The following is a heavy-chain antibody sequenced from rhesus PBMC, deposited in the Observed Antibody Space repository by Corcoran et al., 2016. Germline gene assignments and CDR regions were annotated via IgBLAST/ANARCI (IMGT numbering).Heavy chain of an antibody. V-gene: IGHV4-173*01. CDR1: GGSISSNY. D-gene: IGHD3S6*01. CDR3: ARDHPRASVDY. CDR2: ISGTGGST. Sequence: LQLQESGPGLLKPSETLPLTCAVSGGSISSNYCSWIRQPPGKGLEWIGRISGTGGSTDYNPSLKSRVTISTATSKNQFSLKLSSVTAADTAVYYCARDHPRASVDYWGQGVLVTVSS. J-gene: IGHJ4*01.